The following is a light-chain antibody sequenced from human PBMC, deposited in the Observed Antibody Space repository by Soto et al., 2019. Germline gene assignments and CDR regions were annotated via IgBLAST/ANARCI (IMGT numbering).Light chain of an antibody. Sequence: EIVLTPSPGTLSLSPVERATLSCRASQSIRSNYLAWYQQKPGQAPRLLIYGASNRATGIPDRFSGSGSGTDFTLTISRLEPEDFAVYYCQQYGSSGTFGQGTKVDI. J-gene: IGKJ1*01. CDR1: QSIRSNY. CDR3: QQYGSSGT. CDR2: GAS. V-gene: IGKV3-20*01.